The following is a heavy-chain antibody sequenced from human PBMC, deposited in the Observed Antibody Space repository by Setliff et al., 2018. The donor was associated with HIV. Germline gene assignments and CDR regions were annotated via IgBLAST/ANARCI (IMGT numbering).Heavy chain of an antibody. V-gene: IGHV4-34*01. Sequence: SETLSLTCAVYGASFSGYYWAWIRQSPGTGLEWIGEINHSGITNYNPTLKSRVTISTDTSKNQFSLRLNSVTAADTAVYYCARVRLRVLPSIFDYWGQGALVTVSS. D-gene: IGHD2-2*01. CDR2: INHSGIT. CDR3: ARVRLRVLPSIFDY. CDR1: GASFSGYY. J-gene: IGHJ4*02.